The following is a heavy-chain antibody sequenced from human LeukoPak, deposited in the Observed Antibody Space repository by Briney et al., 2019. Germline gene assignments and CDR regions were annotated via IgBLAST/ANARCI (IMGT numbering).Heavy chain of an antibody. V-gene: IGHV1-18*01. CDR1: GYTFSNYG. J-gene: IGHJ3*02. CDR2: ISTYNGNP. Sequence: ASVKVSCNASGYTFSNYGISWVRQAPGQGLEWMGWISTYNGNPKYGQKYQGRVTMTTDTSTSTAYMDLRNLRSDDTAVYYCARDWHILTGYDDFDIWSQGTMVTVSS. D-gene: IGHD3-9*01. CDR3: ARDWHILTGYDDFDI.